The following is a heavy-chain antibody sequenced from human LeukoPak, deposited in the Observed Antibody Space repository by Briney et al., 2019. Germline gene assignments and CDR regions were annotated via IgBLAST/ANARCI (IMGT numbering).Heavy chain of an antibody. CDR1: GFTFSSYA. D-gene: IGHD6-19*01. CDR3: AKAGIGVVGYFDY. CDR2: IRGSGGGT. V-gene: IGHV3-23*01. J-gene: IGHJ4*02. Sequence: GGSLRLFCAASGFTFSSYAMSWVRQAPAKGREWVSTIRGSGGGTYYADSVKGRFTISRDNSKNTLYLQMNSLRDEDTALYYCAKAGIGVVGYFDYWGQGTLVTVSS.